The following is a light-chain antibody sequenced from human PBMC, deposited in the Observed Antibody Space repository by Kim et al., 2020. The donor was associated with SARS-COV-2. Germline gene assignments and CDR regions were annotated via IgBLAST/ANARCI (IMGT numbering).Light chain of an antibody. CDR2: YKSDSNK. J-gene: IGLJ3*02. V-gene: IGLV5-39*01. CDR3: AIWYSNTWV. Sequence: FTCTVRSGIHVDIYNIFWYQQKPGSLPRYLLRYKSDSNKEQGSGVPSRFSGSKDAPTNAGLLLISGLQSEDEADYYCAIWYSNTWVFGGGTQLTVL. CDR1: SGIHVDIYN.